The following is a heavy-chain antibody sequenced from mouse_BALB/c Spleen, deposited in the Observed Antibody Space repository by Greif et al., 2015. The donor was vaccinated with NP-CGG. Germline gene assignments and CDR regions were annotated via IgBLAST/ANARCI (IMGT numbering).Heavy chain of an antibody. CDR3: AREIGTTVVPYAMDY. D-gene: IGHD1-1*01. CDR2: INPYNDGT. Sequence: EVQVQQSGPELVKPGASVKMSCKASGYTFTSYVMHWVKQKPGQGLEWIGYINPYNDGTKYNEKFKGEATLTSDKSSSTAYMELSSLTSEDSAVYYCAREIGTTVVPYAMDYWGQGTSVTVSS. J-gene: IGHJ4*01. CDR1: GYTFTSYV. V-gene: IGHV1-14*01.